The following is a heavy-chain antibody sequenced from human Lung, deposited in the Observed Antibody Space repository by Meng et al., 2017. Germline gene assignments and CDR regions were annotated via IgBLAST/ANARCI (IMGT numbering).Heavy chain of an antibody. CDR3: TKNDFYCLGY. V-gene: IGHV4-4*02. Sequence: QVQLPESGPGLVKPSGTLSLTCAVSGGSISSDNWWSWVRQPPGKGLEWIGEIYHSGSTNYNPSLKSRITISVDKPKNQFSLTLSSVTAADTAVYYCTKNDFYCLGYWGQGTLVTVSS. CDR1: GGSISSDNW. CDR2: IYHSGST. D-gene: IGHD2-21*01. J-gene: IGHJ4*02.